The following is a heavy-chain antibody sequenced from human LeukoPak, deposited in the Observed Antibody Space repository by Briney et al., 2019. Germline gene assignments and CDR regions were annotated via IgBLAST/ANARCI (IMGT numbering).Heavy chain of an antibody. CDR1: GFAFSSNW. V-gene: IGHV3-74*01. CDR3: VSGRSGYAGY. J-gene: IGHJ4*02. CDR2: INTDGSST. D-gene: IGHD3-3*01. Sequence: GGSLRLSCAASGFAFSSNWMHWVRQAPGKGLVWVSRINTDGSSTNYAGSVKGRFTISRDNAKNTLYLQMNSLRAEDTAVYFCVSGRSGYAGYWGQGTLVTVSS.